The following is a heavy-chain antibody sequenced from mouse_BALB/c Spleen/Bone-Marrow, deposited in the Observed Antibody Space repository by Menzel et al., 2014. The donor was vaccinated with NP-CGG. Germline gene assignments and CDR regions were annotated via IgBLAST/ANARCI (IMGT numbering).Heavy chain of an antibody. CDR3: ARYYLYAMDY. Sequence: VHLVESGPGLVAPSQSLSITCTVSGFSLTSNGVHWVRQPPGKGLEWLGVIWAGGSTNYNSALMSRLSISKDNSKSQVFLKMNSLQTDDTAMYYCARYYLYAMDYWGQGTSVTVSS. CDR2: IWAGGST. D-gene: IGHD1-1*02. V-gene: IGHV2-9*02. CDR1: GFSLTSNG. J-gene: IGHJ4*01.